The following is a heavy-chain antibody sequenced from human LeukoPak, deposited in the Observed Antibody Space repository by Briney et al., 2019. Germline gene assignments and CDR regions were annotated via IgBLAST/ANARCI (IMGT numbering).Heavy chain of an antibody. D-gene: IGHD1-26*01. J-gene: IGHJ4*02. CDR1: GGSINSYY. Sequence: SETLSLTCTVSGGSINSYYWSWIRQPPGKGLEWIGYIYYSGSTNYNPSLKSRVIISIDTSKNQFSLKLTSVTAADTAVYYCARGVNSGYFDYCGQGTLVTVSS. CDR2: IYYSGST. V-gene: IGHV4-59*01. CDR3: ARGVNSGYFDY.